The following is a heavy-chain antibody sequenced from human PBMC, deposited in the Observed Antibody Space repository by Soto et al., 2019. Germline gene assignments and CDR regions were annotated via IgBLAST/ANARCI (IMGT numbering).Heavy chain of an antibody. CDR3: AKGLINGRWYAED. D-gene: IGHD6-13*01. V-gene: IGHV3-23*01. CDR2: ITDNGTGT. Sequence: EVHLLESGGGLVHPGESLRLSCGASGFTFSSCVMTWVRQAPGKGLEWVSCITDNGTGTYYADSMKGRFTISRDNSKNTMYLQMNNLRVEDTGVYYCAKGLINGRWYAEDWGQGTLVTVSS. J-gene: IGHJ4*02. CDR1: GFTFSSCV.